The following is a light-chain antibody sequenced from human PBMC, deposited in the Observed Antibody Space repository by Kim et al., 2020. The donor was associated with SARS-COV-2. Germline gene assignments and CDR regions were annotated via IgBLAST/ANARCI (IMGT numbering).Light chain of an antibody. V-gene: IGKV1-9*01. Sequence: ILLTQSPSSLSASVGDRVTITCRASQTIKRDLAWYQQKPGNAPKLLIYAASTLQSGVPSSFSGSGSGTDFTLTITSLQPEDFATYSCQQLHTNPLTFGHGTKVDIK. CDR3: QQLHTNPLT. CDR1: QTIKRD. CDR2: AAS. J-gene: IGKJ1*01.